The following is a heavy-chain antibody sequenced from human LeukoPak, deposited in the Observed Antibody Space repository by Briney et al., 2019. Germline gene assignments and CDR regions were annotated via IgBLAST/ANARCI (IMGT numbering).Heavy chain of an antibody. CDR1: GGTFSSYA. CDR2: INPSGGST. V-gene: IGHV1-46*01. CDR3: ARGRWSSSSPFWY. D-gene: IGHD6-6*01. Sequence: PVASVKVSCKASGGTFSSYAISWVRQAPGQGLEWMGIINPSGGSTSYAQKFQGRVTMTRDTSTSTVYMELSSLRSEDTAVYYCARGRWSSSSPFWYWGQGTLVTVSS. J-gene: IGHJ4*02.